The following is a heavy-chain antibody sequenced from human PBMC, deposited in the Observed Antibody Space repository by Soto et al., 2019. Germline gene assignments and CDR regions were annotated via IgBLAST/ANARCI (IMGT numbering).Heavy chain of an antibody. V-gene: IGHV3-30*18. CDR1: GFTFSSYG. D-gene: IGHD2-8*01. Sequence: QVQLVESGGGVVQPGRSLRLSCAASGFTFSSYGMHWVRQAPGKGLEWVAVISDDGSDKYYADSLKGRFTISRDNSKNTLYLQMNSLRAEDTAVYYCAKDPVVRMVYTIPYFDYWGQGTLVTVSS. CDR2: ISDDGSDK. J-gene: IGHJ4*02. CDR3: AKDPVVRMVYTIPYFDY.